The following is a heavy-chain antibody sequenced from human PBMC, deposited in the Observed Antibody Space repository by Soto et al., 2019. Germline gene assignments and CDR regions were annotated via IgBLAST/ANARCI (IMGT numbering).Heavy chain of an antibody. D-gene: IGHD3-10*01. CDR3: AGEGVRGMDV. J-gene: IGHJ6*02. CDR2: MNPNSANT. V-gene: IGHV1-8*01. Sequence: QVQLVQSGAEVKKPGASVKVSCKASGYTFTSYDINWVRQATGQGLEWMGWMNPNSANTGYAQKFQGRVTMTRNTSISTGYMERSSRGSEDTALNYRAGEGVRGMDVWGQGTTVTVSS. CDR1: GYTFTSYD.